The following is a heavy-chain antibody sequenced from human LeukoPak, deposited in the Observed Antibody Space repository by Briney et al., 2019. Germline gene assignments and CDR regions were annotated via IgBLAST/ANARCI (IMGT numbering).Heavy chain of an antibody. CDR1: GGSISSGDYY. D-gene: IGHD3-22*01. J-gene: IGHJ4*02. Sequence: SETLSLTCTVSGGSISSGDYYWSWIRQPPGKGLEWIGYIYYSGSTYYNPSLKSRLTISIDTSKSQFSLKLGSVTAADTAVYYCASRSDDRSLYYFDYWGQGTLVTVSS. CDR2: IYYSGST. V-gene: IGHV4-30-4*01. CDR3: ASRSDDRSLYYFDY.